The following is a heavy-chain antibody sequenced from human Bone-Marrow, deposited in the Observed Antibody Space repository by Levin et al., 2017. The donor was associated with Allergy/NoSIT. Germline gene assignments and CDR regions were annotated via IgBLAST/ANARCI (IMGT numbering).Heavy chain of an antibody. CDR3: ARTILVAGTSYYYYGMDV. CDR1: GSSISSSYY. Sequence: SETLSLTCAVSGSSISSSYYWGWIRQPPGKGLEWIATIYHTGSTYYNPSLRSRVTISVDTSKNQFSLRLSSVGATDTAVYYCARTILVAGTSYYYYGMDVWGQGTTVTVSS. V-gene: IGHV4-38-2*01. J-gene: IGHJ6*02. D-gene: IGHD6-19*01. CDR2: IYHTGST.